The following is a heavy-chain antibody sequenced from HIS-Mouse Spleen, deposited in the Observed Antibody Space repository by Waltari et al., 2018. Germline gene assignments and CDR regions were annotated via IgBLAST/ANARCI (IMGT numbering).Heavy chain of an antibody. CDR2: INPNSGGT. CDR3: ARDPSTGTTFGY. J-gene: IGHJ4*02. Sequence: QGLEWMGWINPNSGGTNYAQKFQGRVTMTRDTSISTAYMELSRLRSDDTAVYYCARDPSTGTTFGYWGQGTLVTVSS. D-gene: IGHD1-1*01. V-gene: IGHV1-2*02.